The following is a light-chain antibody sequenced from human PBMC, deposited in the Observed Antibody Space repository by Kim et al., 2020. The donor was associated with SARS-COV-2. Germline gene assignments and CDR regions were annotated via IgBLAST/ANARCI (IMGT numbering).Light chain of an antibody. CDR2: DVL. V-gene: IGLV2-11*01. Sequence: SALTQPRSVSASPGQSVTISCTGSNSDIGSYNFISWFQQHPGKAPKLIIFDVLKRPSGVPDRFTGSKSGNTASLTIFGLQAEDEGDYFCCSYAGSYNLIFGGGTKVTVL. CDR3: CSYAGSYNLI. CDR1: NSDIGSYNF. J-gene: IGLJ2*01.